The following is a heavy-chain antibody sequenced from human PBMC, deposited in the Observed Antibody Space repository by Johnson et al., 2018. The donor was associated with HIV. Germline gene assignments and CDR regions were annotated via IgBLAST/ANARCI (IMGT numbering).Heavy chain of an antibody. D-gene: IGHD6-13*01. V-gene: IGHV3-66*01. J-gene: IGHJ3*02. CDR1: GFTVSSNY. CDR2: IYSGGST. Sequence: VQLVESGGGLVQPGGSLRLSCAASGFTVSSNYMNWVRQAPGKGLEWVSIIYSGGSTYYADSVKGRFTISRDSSKNTVYLQMNNLRAEDTAVYYCARARDRSSSRDAFDIWGQGTMVTVSS. CDR3: ARARDRSSSRDAFDI.